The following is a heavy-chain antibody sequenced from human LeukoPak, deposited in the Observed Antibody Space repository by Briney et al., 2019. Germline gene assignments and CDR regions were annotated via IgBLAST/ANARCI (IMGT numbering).Heavy chain of an antibody. V-gene: IGHV3-74*01. CDR3: AILDTTVTPSSAFDI. CDR2: INGDGSTT. D-gene: IGHD4-17*01. Sequence: GGSLRLSCTASGFTFSRHWMHWVRQAPGKGPVWVSRINGDGSTTAYADSVKGRFTITRDNAKNTLYLQMSSLRAEDTGVFYCAILDTTVTPSSAFDIWGQGTMVTVSS. J-gene: IGHJ3*02. CDR1: GFTFSRHW.